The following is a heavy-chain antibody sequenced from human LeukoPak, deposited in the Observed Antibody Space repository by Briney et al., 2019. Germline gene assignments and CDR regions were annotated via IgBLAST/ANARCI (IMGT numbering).Heavy chain of an antibody. J-gene: IGHJ4*02. CDR1: GFTFSSYG. V-gene: IGHV3-30*02. CDR3: ANGYYYDSSGYYATGPFDY. CDR2: IRYDGSNK. D-gene: IGHD3-22*01. Sequence: PGGSLRLSXAASGFTFSSYGMHWVRQAPGKGLEWVAFIRYDGSNKYYADSVKGRFTISRDNSKNTLYLQMNSLRAEDTAVYYCANGYYYDSSGYYATGPFDYWGQGTLVTVSS.